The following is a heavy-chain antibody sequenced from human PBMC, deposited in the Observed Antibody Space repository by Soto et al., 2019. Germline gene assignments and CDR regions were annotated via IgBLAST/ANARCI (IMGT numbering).Heavy chain of an antibody. J-gene: IGHJ2*01. CDR1: GGSISSGDYY. V-gene: IGHV4-30-4*01. CDR3: ARDAGGYDSLYWYFDL. D-gene: IGHD5-12*01. CDR2: IYYSGST. Sequence: QVQLQESGPGLVKPSQTLSLTCTVSGGSISSGDYYWSWIRQPPGKGLEWIGYIYYSGSTYYNPSLKSRVTISVDTSKNQFSLKLSSVTAADTAVYYCARDAGGYDSLYWYFDLWGRGTLVTVSS.